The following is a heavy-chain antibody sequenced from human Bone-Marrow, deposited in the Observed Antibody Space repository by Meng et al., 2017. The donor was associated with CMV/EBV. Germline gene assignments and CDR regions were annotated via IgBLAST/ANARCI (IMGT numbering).Heavy chain of an antibody. CDR3: ARDLLYSGADY. J-gene: IGHJ4*02. CDR2: IYYSGST. D-gene: IGHD6-19*01. CDR1: GGSISSSSYY. Sequence: SETLSPTCTVSGGSISSSSYYWGWIRQPPGKGLEWIGSIYYSGSTYYNPSLKSGVTISVDTSKNQFSLKLSSVTAADTAVYYCARDLLYSGADYWGQGTLVTVSS. V-gene: IGHV4-39*07.